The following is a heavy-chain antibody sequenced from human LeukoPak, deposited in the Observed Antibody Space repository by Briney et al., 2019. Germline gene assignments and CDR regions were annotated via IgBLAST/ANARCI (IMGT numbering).Heavy chain of an antibody. CDR1: GGPISSYY. J-gene: IGHJ4*02. V-gene: IGHV4-4*07. CDR3: ARGVYIAAAQYAY. CDR2: IYTSGTT. D-gene: IGHD6-13*01. Sequence: SETLSLTCTVSGGPISSYYWSRIRQPPGKGLEWIGRIYTSGTTNYNPSLKSRVTISVDTSKNQFSLKLSSVTAADTAVYYCARGVYIAAAQYAYWGQGTLVTVSS.